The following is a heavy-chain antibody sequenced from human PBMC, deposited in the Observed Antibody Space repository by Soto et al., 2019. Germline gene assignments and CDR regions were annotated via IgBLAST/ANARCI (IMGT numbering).Heavy chain of an antibody. CDR3: ARQRATTFNPFDY. CDR1: GGSISSYY. J-gene: IGHJ4*02. D-gene: IGHD1-26*01. Sequence: SETLSLTCTVSGGSISSYYWSWIRQPPGKGLEWIGYIYYSGSTNYNPSLKSRVTISVDTSKNQFSLKLSSVTAADTAVYYCARQRATTFNPFDYWGQGTLVTVSS. CDR2: IYYSGST. V-gene: IGHV4-59*08.